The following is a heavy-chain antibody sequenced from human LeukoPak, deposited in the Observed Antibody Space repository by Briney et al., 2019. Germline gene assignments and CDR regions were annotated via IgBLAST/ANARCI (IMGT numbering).Heavy chain of an antibody. J-gene: IGHJ5*01. V-gene: IGHV3-30-3*01. Sequence: GGSLRLSCAASGFTFSSYVMHWVRQPPGKGLEWVAVISYDGSNEHYVDSVKGRFTISRDNSKNTLYVQMNSLRAEDTAVYYCARSGDTNRNWFDSWGQGTLVTVSS. CDR1: GFTFSSYV. CDR3: ARSGDTNRNWFDS. CDR2: ISYDGSNE. D-gene: IGHD1-14*01.